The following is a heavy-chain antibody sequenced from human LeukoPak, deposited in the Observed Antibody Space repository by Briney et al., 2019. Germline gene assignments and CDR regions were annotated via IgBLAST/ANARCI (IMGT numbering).Heavy chain of an antibody. CDR3: ARHQQGYPLWFGELAKTDNWFDP. V-gene: IGHV4-39*01. Sequence: SETLSLTGTVSGGSISSSSYYWGWIRQPPGKGLEWIGSIYYSGSTYSNPSLKSRVTISVDTSKNQFSLKLSSVTAAHTAVYYCARHQQGYPLWFGELAKTDNWFDPWGQGTLVTVSS. J-gene: IGHJ5*02. CDR1: GGSISSSSYY. CDR2: IYYSGST. D-gene: IGHD3-10*01.